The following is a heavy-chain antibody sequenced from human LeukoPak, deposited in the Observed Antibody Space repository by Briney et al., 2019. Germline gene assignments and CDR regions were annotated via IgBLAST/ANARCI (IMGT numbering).Heavy chain of an antibody. CDR1: GFTFNTYG. J-gene: IGHJ6*02. Sequence: GGSLRLSCSASGFTFNTYGMHWVRQAPGKGLEWVAVISYDGSNKYYADSVKGRFTISRDNAKNSLYLQMNSLRAEDTAVYYCARERRITMVRGVAYGMDVWGQGTTVTVSS. V-gene: IGHV3-30*12. D-gene: IGHD3-10*01. CDR3: ARERRITMVRGVAYGMDV. CDR2: ISYDGSNK.